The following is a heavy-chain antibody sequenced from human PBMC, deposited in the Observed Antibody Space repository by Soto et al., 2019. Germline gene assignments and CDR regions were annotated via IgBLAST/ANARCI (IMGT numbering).Heavy chain of an antibody. V-gene: IGHV3-23*01. J-gene: IGHJ4*02. Sequence: GGSLRLSCAASGFTFSSYAMSWVRQAPGKGLEWVSAISGSGGSTYYADSVKGRFTISRDNSKNTLYLQMNSLRAEDTAVYYCAKPAVGFEQWLVFYFDYWGQGTLVTVSS. D-gene: IGHD6-19*01. CDR3: AKPAVGFEQWLVFYFDY. CDR2: ISGSGGST. CDR1: GFTFSSYA.